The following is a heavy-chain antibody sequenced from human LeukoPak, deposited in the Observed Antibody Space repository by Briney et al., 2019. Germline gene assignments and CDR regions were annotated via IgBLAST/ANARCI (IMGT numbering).Heavy chain of an antibody. D-gene: IGHD3-10*01. J-gene: IGHJ6*03. Sequence: GGSLRLSCAASGFTFSSYAMSWVRQAPGKGLEWVSAISGSGGSTYYADSVKGRFTISRDNSKNTLYLQMNSLRAEDTAVYYCAKGGRYYGSGSYYSSVRNKAYYYYYYMDVWGKGTTVTVSS. CDR3: AKGGRYYGSGSYYSSVRNKAYYYYYYMDV. CDR2: ISGSGGST. V-gene: IGHV3-23*01. CDR1: GFTFSSYA.